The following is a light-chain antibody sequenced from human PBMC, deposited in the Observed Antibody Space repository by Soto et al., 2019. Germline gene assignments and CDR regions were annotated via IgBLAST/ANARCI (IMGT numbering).Light chain of an antibody. CDR1: QSISTY. CDR2: DAS. CDR3: HQSYSTPCT. Sequence: DIQMTQSLSSLSASVGDRVTITCRASQSISTYLNWYQQKPGKAPKLLIYDASTLQSDVPLRISGSGSGTDFALTTSRLQTEDFAVYYCHQSYSTPCTFGQGTKVKVK. J-gene: IGKJ1*01. V-gene: IGKV1-39*01.